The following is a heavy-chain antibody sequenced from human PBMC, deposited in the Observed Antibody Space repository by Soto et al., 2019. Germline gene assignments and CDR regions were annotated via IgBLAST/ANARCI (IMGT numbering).Heavy chain of an antibody. CDR2: MNPNSGNT. V-gene: IGHV1-8*01. CDR3: ARAFGATVLAKIIGYYYYHMDV. J-gene: IGHJ6*03. CDR1: GYTFTSYD. Sequence: ASVKVSCKASGYTFTSYDINWVRQATGQGLEWMGWMNPNSGNTGYAQKFQGRVTMTRNTSISTAYMELSSLRSEDTAVYYCARAFGATVLAKIIGYYYYHMDVWSKGTTVTVSS. D-gene: IGHD5-12*01.